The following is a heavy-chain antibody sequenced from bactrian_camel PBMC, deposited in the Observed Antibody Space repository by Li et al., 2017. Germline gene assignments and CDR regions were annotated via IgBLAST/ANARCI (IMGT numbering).Heavy chain of an antibody. D-gene: IGHD5*01. CDR1: GFPFSMYR. CDR2: ITSAGTST. V-gene: IGHV3S1*01. Sequence: VQLVESGGGSVQAGGSLRLSCAASGFPFSMYRMNWVRQVPGKGLEWISRITSAGTSTDYAESVKGRFTISRDNAKNTLYLQLNSLNTEDTAMYYCAKDTFCLSWDSTFDYWGQGTQVTVS. J-gene: IGHJ6*01. CDR3: AKDTFCLSWDSTFDY.